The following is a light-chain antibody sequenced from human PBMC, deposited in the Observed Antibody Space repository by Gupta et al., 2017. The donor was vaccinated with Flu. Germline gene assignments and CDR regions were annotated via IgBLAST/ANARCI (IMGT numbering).Light chain of an antibody. V-gene: IGLV1-51*02. CDR1: TSNIGNNY. CDR2: ENN. CDR3: GTWDTSLSAGV. J-gene: IGLJ3*02. Sequence: SVLTQPPSVSAAPGQKVTISCSGSTSNIGNNYVSWYQHLPGAAPKLLIYENNNRPSEIPDRFSGSKSGTSATLGITGLQTGDEADYYCGTWDTSLSAGVFGGGTKLTVL.